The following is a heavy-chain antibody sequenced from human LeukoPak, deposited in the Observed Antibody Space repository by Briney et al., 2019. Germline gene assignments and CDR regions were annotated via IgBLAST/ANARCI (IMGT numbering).Heavy chain of an antibody. V-gene: IGHV1-18*01. CDR2: ISAYKGNT. CDR3: AKVSRLSSGWHFDY. J-gene: IGHJ4*02. CDR1: GYTFTSYG. Sequence: ASVKVSCKASGYTFTSYGISWVRQAPGQGLEWMGWISAYKGNTNYAQKLQGRVTMTTDTSTSTAYMELRSLRAEDTAVYYCAKVSRLSSGWHFDYWGQGTLVTVSS. D-gene: IGHD6-19*01.